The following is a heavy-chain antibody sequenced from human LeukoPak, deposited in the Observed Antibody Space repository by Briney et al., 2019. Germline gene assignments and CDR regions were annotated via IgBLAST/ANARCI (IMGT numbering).Heavy chain of an antibody. D-gene: IGHD1-7*01. CDR1: GFTFSSYA. V-gene: IGHV3-23*01. Sequence: PGGSLRLSCAASGFTFSSYAMSWVRQAPGKGLEWVSAISGSGGSTYYADSVKGRFTISRDNSKNTLYLQMSSLRAEDTAVYYCAKDPFHWSYVSYFDYWGQGTLVTVSS. J-gene: IGHJ4*02. CDR3: AKDPFHWSYVSYFDY. CDR2: ISGSGGST.